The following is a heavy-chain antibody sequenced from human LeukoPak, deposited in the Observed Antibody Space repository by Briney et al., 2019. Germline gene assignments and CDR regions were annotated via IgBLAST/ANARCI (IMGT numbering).Heavy chain of an antibody. CDR1: GFTFSSYG. D-gene: IGHD2-2*01. V-gene: IGHV3-30*03. CDR2: ISYDGSNK. Sequence: GGSLRLSCAASGFTFSSYGMHWVRQAPGKGLEWVAVISYDGSNKYYADSVKGRFTISRDNSKNTLYLQMNSLRAEDTAVYYCASQTRGPYYYYYGMDVWGQGTTVTVSS. J-gene: IGHJ6*02. CDR3: ASQTRGPYYYYYGMDV.